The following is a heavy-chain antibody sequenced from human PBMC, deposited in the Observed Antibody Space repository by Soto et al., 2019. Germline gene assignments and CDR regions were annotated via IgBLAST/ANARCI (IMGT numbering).Heavy chain of an antibody. Sequence: QVQLVQSGAEMKKPGSSVKVSCKASGGTFSSYAISWVRQAPGQGLEWMGGIIPIFGTANYAQKFQGRVTITADESTSTAYMELSSLRSEYTAVSYCARERGGEYYYDSSGYSIDYWGQGTLVTVSS. J-gene: IGHJ4*02. V-gene: IGHV1-69*01. CDR2: IIPIFGTA. CDR3: ARERGGEYYYDSSGYSIDY. D-gene: IGHD3-22*01. CDR1: GGTFSSYA.